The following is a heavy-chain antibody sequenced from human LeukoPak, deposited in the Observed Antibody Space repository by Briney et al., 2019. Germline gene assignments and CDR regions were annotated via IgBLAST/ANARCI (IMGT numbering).Heavy chain of an antibody. CDR2: ISSSGTYI. V-gene: IGHV3-21*01. CDR1: GFTFSSYS. J-gene: IGHJ4*02. D-gene: IGHD6-13*01. CDR3: ARDALPAAGTGAGY. Sequence: GGSLRLSCAASGFTFSSYSMNWVRQAPGKGLEWVSSISSSGTYIYYTDSVKGRFTISRDNAKNSLYLQMNSLRVEDTAVYYCARDALPAAGTGAGYWGQGTLVTVSS.